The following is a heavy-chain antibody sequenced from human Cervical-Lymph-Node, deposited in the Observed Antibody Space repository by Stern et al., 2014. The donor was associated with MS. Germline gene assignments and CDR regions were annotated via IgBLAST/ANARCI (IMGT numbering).Heavy chain of an antibody. Sequence: QVQLVQSGTEVKKPGSSVTVSCKTAGGTFTRHAISWVRQAPGQGLEWMGGIIPLSGKINYAQKFQDRVTLTADESTSTAYMELSSLRSEDAAVYYCASSYTGWDNPNHFYGMDVWGHGTTVIVSS. CDR2: IIPLSGKI. V-gene: IGHV1-69*01. CDR3: ASSYTGWDNPNHFYGMDV. D-gene: IGHD1/OR15-1a*01. J-gene: IGHJ6*02. CDR1: GGTFTRHA.